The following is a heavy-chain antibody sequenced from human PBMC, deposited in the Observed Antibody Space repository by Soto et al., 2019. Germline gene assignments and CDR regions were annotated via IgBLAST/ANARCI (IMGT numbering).Heavy chain of an antibody. J-gene: IGHJ6*02. V-gene: IGHV3-48*02. Sequence: EVQLVESGGGLVQPGGSLRLSCAASGFTFSSYSMNWVRQAPGKWLEWVSYIISSSSTIYYADSVKGRFTISRDNAKNSLYLQMNSLRDEDTAVYYCAREDIVVVPAASSEEYYYYGMDVWGQGTTVTVSS. CDR2: IISSSSTI. D-gene: IGHD2-2*01. CDR3: AREDIVVVPAASSEEYYYYGMDV. CDR1: GFTFSSYS.